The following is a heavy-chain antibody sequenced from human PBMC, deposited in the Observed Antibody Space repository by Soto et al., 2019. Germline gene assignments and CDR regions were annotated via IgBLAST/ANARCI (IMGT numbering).Heavy chain of an antibody. CDR2: ISGSGGET. Sequence: EVQLLQSGGGLVQPGGSLRLSCTASGFIYSIYAMAWVRQAPGKGLEWVSAISGSGGETYYADSVKGRFTISRDNSKNTGYLQMTNLRAEDTAVYYCAKEIALAVATPPEYWGQGTLVTVSS. J-gene: IGHJ4*02. D-gene: IGHD5-12*01. V-gene: IGHV3-23*01. CDR1: GFIYSIYA. CDR3: AKEIALAVATPPEY.